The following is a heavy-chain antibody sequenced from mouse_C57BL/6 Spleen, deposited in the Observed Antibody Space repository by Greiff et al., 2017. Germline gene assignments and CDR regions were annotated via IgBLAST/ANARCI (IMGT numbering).Heavy chain of an antibody. Sequence: VQLQQSGAELAKPGASVKLSCKASGYTFTSYWMHWVKQRPGQGLEWIGYINPSSGYNKYNQTFKEKATLTADNSSSTAYMQLCCLPYEDSSVDYCAREGYDYSWFAYWGQGTLVTVSA. CDR2: INPSSGYN. CDR1: GYTFTSYW. D-gene: IGHD2-4*01. V-gene: IGHV1-7*01. J-gene: IGHJ3*01. CDR3: AREGYDYSWFAY.